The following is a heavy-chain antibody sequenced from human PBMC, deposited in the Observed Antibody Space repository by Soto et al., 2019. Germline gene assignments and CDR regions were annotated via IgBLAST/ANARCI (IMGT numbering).Heavy chain of an antibody. V-gene: IGHV3-15*01. J-gene: IGHJ6*02. CDR1: GFTFNNAW. Sequence: GGSLRLSCAASGFTFNNAWMSWVRQAPGKGLEWVGRIKSKSDGGTTDYAAPVKDRFTISRDDSKNTLYLQMNSLKTEDTAVYYCTTREENYDFWSGYPYYYFYGMDVWGQGTTVTVS. CDR2: IKSKSDGGTT. D-gene: IGHD3-3*01. CDR3: TTREENYDFWSGYPYYYFYGMDV.